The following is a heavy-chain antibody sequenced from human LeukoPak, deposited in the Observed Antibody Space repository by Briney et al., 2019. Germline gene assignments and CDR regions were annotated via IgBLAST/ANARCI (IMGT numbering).Heavy chain of an antibody. Sequence: GGSLRLSCAASGFIFNNYWMSWVRQAPGKGPERLTNIKRDGSDKYYVGSVEGRFTISRDNAENSLYLQMSSLRAEDTAMYYCARVSKAAAGFDAFDIWGQGTMVTVSS. V-gene: IGHV3-7*04. CDR3: ARVSKAAAGFDAFDI. CDR2: IKRDGSDK. CDR1: GFIFNNYW. D-gene: IGHD6-13*01. J-gene: IGHJ3*02.